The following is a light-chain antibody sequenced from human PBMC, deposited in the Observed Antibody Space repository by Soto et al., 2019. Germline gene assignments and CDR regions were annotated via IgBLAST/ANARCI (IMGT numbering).Light chain of an antibody. CDR2: YDS. J-gene: IGLJ2*01. CDR3: QVWESSSDHPVV. CDR1: NIGSKS. Sequence: SYELTQPPSVSVAPGKTARITCGGNNIGSKSVHCYQQKPGHAPVLVIYYDSDRTSGIPERFSGSNSGNTATLTISRVEAEDEADYYCQVWESSSDHPVVFGGGTKLTVL. V-gene: IGLV3-21*01.